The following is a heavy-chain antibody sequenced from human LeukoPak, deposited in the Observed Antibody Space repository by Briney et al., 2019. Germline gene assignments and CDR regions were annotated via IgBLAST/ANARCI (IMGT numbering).Heavy chain of an antibody. CDR1: GYTFTSYD. CDR2: MNPNSGNT. V-gene: IGHV1-8*01. D-gene: IGHD3-10*01. Sequence: ASVKVSCKASGYTFTSYDINWVRQATGQGLEWMGWMNPNSGNTGYAQKFQGRVTMTRNTSISTAYMELSSLRSEDTAVYYGARGLVGDYYGSGSYYNNWFDPWGQGTLVTVSS. CDR3: ARGLVGDYYGSGSYYNNWFDP. J-gene: IGHJ5*02.